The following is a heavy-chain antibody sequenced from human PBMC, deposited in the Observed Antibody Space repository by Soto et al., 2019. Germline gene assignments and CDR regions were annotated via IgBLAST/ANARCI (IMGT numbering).Heavy chain of an antibody. D-gene: IGHD3-3*01. CDR3: ATYDLWSGYYFDY. J-gene: IGHJ4*02. CDR1: GYSFTSYW. Sequence: PGESLKISCKGSGYSFTSYWIGWVRQMPGKGLEWMGIIYPGDPDTRYSPSFQGQVTISADKSISTAYLQWSSLKASDTAMYYCATYDLWSGYYFDYGGQGTLVTVSS. CDR2: IYPGDPDT. V-gene: IGHV5-51*01.